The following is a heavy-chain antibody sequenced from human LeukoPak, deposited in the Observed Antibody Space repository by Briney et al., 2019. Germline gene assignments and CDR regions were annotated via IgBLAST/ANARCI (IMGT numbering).Heavy chain of an antibody. V-gene: IGHV4-39*02. Sequence: SETLSLTCTVSGVSISSSTYYWGWVRQPPGKGLEWVGSFYYSGTTSYNPSLKSRVTISVDTSKNHFSLKLSSVTAADTAVYYCVRFWRGTYYGFDYWGQGTLVTVSS. J-gene: IGHJ4*02. D-gene: IGHD3-10*01. CDR2: FYYSGTT. CDR3: VRFWRGTYYGFDY. CDR1: GVSISSSTYY.